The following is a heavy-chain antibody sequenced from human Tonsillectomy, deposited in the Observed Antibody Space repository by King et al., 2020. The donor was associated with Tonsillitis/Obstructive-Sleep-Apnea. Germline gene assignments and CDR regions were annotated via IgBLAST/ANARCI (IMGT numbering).Heavy chain of an antibody. V-gene: IGHV3-30*18. J-gene: IGHJ3*02. CDR1: GFTFSSYG. D-gene: IGHD3-3*01. Sequence: VQLVESGGGVVQPGRSLRLSCAASGFTFSSYGMHWVRQAPGKGLEWAAVISYDGSNKYYADSVKGRFTISRDNSKNTLYPQMNSLRAEDTAVYYCAKDRPSYYDFWSGYYRNAFDIWGQGTMVTVSS. CDR2: ISYDGSNK. CDR3: AKDRPSYYDFWSGYYRNAFDI.